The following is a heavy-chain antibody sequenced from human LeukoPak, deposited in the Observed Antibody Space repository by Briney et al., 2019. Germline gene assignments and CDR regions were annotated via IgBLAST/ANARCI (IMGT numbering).Heavy chain of an antibody. CDR2: INPNSGAT. D-gene: IGHD2-15*01. J-gene: IGHJ3*02. V-gene: IGHV1-2*02. CDR3: ARGGTKQPSDVFDI. CDR1: GYTFTSYD. Sequence: ASVKVSCKASGYTFTSYDINWVRQATGQGLKWMGWINPNSGATNYAQKFQGRVTMTRDTSITTAYMELSRLRSDDTAVYYCARGGTKQPSDVFDIWGQGTMVTVSS.